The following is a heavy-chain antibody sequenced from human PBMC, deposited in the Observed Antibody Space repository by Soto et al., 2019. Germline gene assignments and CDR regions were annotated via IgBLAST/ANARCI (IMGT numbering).Heavy chain of an antibody. V-gene: IGHV1-69*13. J-gene: IGHJ6*02. CDR1: GGTFSSYA. D-gene: IGHD5-18*01. Sequence: SVKVSCKASGGTFSSYAISWVRQAPGQGLEWMGGIIPIFGTANYAQKFQGRVTITADESTSTAYMELSSLRSEDTAVYYCAXDSRYSYGYDYYYGMDVWGQGTTVTVSS. CDR3: AXDSRYSYGYDYYYGMDV. CDR2: IIPIFGTA.